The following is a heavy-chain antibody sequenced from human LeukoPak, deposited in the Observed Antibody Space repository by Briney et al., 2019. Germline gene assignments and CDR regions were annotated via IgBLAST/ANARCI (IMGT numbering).Heavy chain of an antibody. V-gene: IGHV3-30*18. CDR1: GFTFSSSA. D-gene: IGHD5-18*01. CDR3: AKARDTAMGEVLDY. J-gene: IGHJ4*02. CDR2: ISYDGSNK. Sequence: GGSLRLSCAASGFTFSSSAMSWVRQAPGKGLEWVAVISYDGSNKYYADSVKGRFTISRDNSKNTLYLQMNSLRAEDTAVYYCAKARDTAMGEVLDYWGQGTLVTVSS.